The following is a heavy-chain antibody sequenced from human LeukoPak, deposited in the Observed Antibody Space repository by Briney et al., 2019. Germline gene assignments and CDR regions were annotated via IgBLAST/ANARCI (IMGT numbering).Heavy chain of an antibody. D-gene: IGHD2-15*01. Sequence: GASLRLSCAASEFTFSDYYMSWIRQAPGKGLEWVSYITSSDSTIYYADSVKGRFTIARDNAKKSLYLQMNSLRAEDTAVYYCARHLCSGGSCYIYDTFDIWGQETMVTVSS. V-gene: IGHV3-11*01. CDR1: EFTFSDYY. CDR2: ITSSDSTI. J-gene: IGHJ3*02. CDR3: ARHLCSGGSCYIYDTFDI.